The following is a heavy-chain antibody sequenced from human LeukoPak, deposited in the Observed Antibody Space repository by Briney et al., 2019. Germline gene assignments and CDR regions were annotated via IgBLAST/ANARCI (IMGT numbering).Heavy chain of an antibody. CDR2: ISSSSSYI. CDR3: ARAQSTVTNSGFDY. J-gene: IGHJ4*02. Sequence: GGSLRLSCAASGFTFSSYSMNWVRQAPGKGLEWVSSISSSSSYIYYADSVKGRFTISRDNAKNSLYLQMNSLRVEDTAVYYCARAQSTVTNSGFDYWGQGTLVTVSS. D-gene: IGHD4-17*01. CDR1: GFTFSSYS. V-gene: IGHV3-21*01.